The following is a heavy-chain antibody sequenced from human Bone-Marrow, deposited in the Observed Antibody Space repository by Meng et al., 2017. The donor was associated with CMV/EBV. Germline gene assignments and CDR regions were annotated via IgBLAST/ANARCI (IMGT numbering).Heavy chain of an antibody. V-gene: IGHV1-46*01. Sequence: CKASGYTFTSNNIHWVRQAPGQGLEWMGIINPSGGSKSYALKFQGRVTMTRATYTSTVYMELSSLRSEDTAVYYCALSSSWYEGWFDPWGQGTLVTVSS. J-gene: IGHJ5*02. CDR3: ALSSSWYEGWFDP. D-gene: IGHD6-13*01. CDR2: INPSGGSK. CDR1: GYTFTSNN.